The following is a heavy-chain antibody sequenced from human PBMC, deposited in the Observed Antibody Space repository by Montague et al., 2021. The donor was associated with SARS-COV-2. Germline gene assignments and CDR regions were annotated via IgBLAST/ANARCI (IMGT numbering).Heavy chain of an antibody. Sequence: SETLSLTCAVYGESVSGYYWSWIRQPPGKGLEWVGEINHSGSTDYNPSLTSRVTISVHTSRTQFSLALSSVTAAATAVYYCSSCSLDGGYSSYEVCCFDYWGQGTPVTVSS. D-gene: IGHD5-12*01. CDR3: SSCSLDGGYSSYEVCCFDY. V-gene: IGHV4-34*01. CDR2: INHSGST. CDR1: GESVSGYY. J-gene: IGHJ4*02.